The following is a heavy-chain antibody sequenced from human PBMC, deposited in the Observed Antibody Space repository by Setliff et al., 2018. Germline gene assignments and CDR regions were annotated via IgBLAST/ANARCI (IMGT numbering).Heavy chain of an antibody. CDR1: GFTFDDFA. J-gene: IGHJ4*02. CDR2: IRWDGVTT. V-gene: IGHV3-43D*04. CDR3: VRARDAFNWNSYYFAS. D-gene: IGHD1-20*01. Sequence: PGGSLRRSCAASGFTFDDFAMHWVRPPPGKVLEWVSLIRWDGVTTYYADSVKVRFTISRDSSKNSLSLQLNSLRVEDTAIYYCVRARDAFNWNSYYFASWGQGTLVTVSS.